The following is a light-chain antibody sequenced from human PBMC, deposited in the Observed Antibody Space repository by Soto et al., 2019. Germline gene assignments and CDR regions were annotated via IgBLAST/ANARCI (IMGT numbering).Light chain of an antibody. J-gene: IGLJ3*02. V-gene: IGLV1-47*01. CDR3: AAWDDTLSAWV. CDR1: SSNVGRHY. Sequence: QAVVTQPTSTSETPGQRITVSCSGSSSNVGRHYVNWYRHVPGTAPKLLIYRNDQRPSGVPDRFSASKSGTSASLAISGLRAEDEADYFCAAWDDTLSAWVFGGGTKLTVL. CDR2: RND.